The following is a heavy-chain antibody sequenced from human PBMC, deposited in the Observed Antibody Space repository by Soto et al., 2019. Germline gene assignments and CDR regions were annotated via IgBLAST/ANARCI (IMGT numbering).Heavy chain of an antibody. D-gene: IGHD6-13*01. CDR1: GYSFTNYW. CDR3: ARHHGSPGSYFGMDV. Sequence: PGESLKISCKGSGYSFTNYWINWVRQMPGKGLEWMGIIYPGDSDTRYSPSFQGQVTISADKSISTAYLQWRSLKASGTAIYYCARHHGSPGSYFGMDVWGQGTTVTVSS. CDR2: IYPGDSDT. V-gene: IGHV5-51*01. J-gene: IGHJ6*02.